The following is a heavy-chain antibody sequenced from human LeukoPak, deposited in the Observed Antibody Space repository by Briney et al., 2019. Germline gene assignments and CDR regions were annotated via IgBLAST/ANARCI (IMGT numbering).Heavy chain of an antibody. CDR3: ARDGYDSSGYSNWFDP. D-gene: IGHD3-22*01. CDR2: ISSSGSTI. J-gene: IGHJ5*02. CDR1: GFTFSSYE. Sequence: PAGSLRLSCAASGFTFSSYEMNWVRQAPGKGLEWVSYISSSGSTIYYADSVKGRFTISRDNAKNSLYLQMNSLRAEDTAVYYCARDGYDSSGYSNWFDPWGQGTLVTVSS. V-gene: IGHV3-48*03.